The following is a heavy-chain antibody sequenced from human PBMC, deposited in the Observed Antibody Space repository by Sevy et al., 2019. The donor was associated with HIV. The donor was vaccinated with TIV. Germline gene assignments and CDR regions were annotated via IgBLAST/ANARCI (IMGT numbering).Heavy chain of an antibody. Sequence: GGSLRLSSAASGFTFNYHFMSWVRQVPGKGLEWVSYISSASSYINYSDSVKGRFTISRDNAKNLVFLEMNNLRPEDTAVYFCARGDYYGSLYYFDYWGQGTLVTVSS. CDR1: GFTFNYHF. D-gene: IGHD3-10*01. J-gene: IGHJ4*02. CDR2: ISSASSYI. CDR3: ARGDYYGSLYYFDY. V-gene: IGHV3-11*06.